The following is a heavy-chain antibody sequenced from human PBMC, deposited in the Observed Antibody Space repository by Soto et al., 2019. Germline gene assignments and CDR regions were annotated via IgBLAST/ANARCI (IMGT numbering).Heavy chain of an antibody. D-gene: IGHD6-6*01. J-gene: IGHJ4*02. CDR2: IYWDDDK. Sequence: ASGPTLVNPTKTLTLTCTFSGFPLSTSDAGVGWIRQPPGKALEWLAIIYWDDDKRYSPSLKSRLTITKDTSKNQVVLTVTNMDPVDTATYYCAHSKYSRSSFDYWGQGTLVTVSS. CDR3: AHSKYSRSSFDY. CDR1: GFPLSTSDAG. V-gene: IGHV2-5*02.